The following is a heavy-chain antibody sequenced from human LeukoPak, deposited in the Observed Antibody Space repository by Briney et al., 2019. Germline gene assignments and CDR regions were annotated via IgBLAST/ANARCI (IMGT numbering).Heavy chain of an antibody. V-gene: IGHV6-1*01. CDR3: ARRGPPRTMLRGVKSGWFDP. D-gene: IGHD3-10*01. CDR2: TYYRSKWYN. J-gene: IGHJ5*02. CDR1: GDSVSSNSAA. Sequence: SQTLSLTCAISGDSVSSNSAAWNWIRQSPSRGLEWLGRTYYRSKWYNDYAVSVKSRITINPDTSKNQFSPQLNSVTPEDTAVYYCARRGPPRTMLRGVKSGWFDPWGQGTLVTVSS.